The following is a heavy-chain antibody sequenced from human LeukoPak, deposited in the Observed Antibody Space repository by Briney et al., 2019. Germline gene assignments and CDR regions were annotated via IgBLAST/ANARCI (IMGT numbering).Heavy chain of an antibody. CDR1: GFTFSSFG. V-gene: IGHV3-30*18. J-gene: IGHJ4*02. Sequence: GGSLRLSCAASGFTFSSFGMHWVRQAPGKGLEWMAVISYDGSNQYYADSVKGRFSISRDNAKNTVYLQMNSLGAEDTAVYYCAKGEQYSSAWYHSSGDYWGQGTLVTVSS. CDR2: ISYDGSNQ. CDR3: AKGEQYSSAWYHSSGDY. D-gene: IGHD6-19*01.